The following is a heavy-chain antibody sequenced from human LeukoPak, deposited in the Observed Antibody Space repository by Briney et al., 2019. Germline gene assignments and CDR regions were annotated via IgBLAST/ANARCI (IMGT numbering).Heavy chain of an antibody. Sequence: GGSLRLSCTASGFAFSEYYMSWIRQAPGKGLEWISYISSTGITIFYGDSVKGRFTISRDNAKNSLFLQMNSLRADDTAVYYCTRDHRVSIPGVLNVAESGGEALPDCWGQGTLVTVSS. CDR1: GFAFSEYY. CDR3: TRDHRVSIPGVLNVAESGGEALPDC. D-gene: IGHD3-10*01. CDR2: ISSTGITI. J-gene: IGHJ4*02. V-gene: IGHV3-11*01.